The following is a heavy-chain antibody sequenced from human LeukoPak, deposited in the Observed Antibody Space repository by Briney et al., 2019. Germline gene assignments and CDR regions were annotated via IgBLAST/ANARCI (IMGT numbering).Heavy chain of an antibody. J-gene: IGHJ4*02. CDR1: GFTFSSYS. Sequence: GGSLRLSCAASGFTFSSYSMNWVRQAPGKGLEWVSSISSSSSYIYYADSVKGRFTISRDNAKNSLYLQMNSLRAEDTAVYYCARGDGSFPFDYWGQGTLVTVSS. V-gene: IGHV3-21*01. D-gene: IGHD2-15*01. CDR3: ARGDGSFPFDY. CDR2: ISSSSSYI.